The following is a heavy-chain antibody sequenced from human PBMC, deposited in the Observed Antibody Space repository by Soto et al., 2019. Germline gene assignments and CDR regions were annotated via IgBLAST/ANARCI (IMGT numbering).Heavy chain of an antibody. D-gene: IGHD1-1*01. CDR2: IYPGDSNT. Sequence: GESLKISCKASGYRFTSSWIGWVRQMPGKGLEWMGIIYPGDSNTRYRPSFQGQVTISADKSSSTAYLQWNSLQASDTAMYYCARLPGIVAPGTVFLDNWGQGTMVTVSS. V-gene: IGHV5-51*01. CDR3: ARLPGIVAPGTVFLDN. J-gene: IGHJ4*02. CDR1: GYRFTSSW.